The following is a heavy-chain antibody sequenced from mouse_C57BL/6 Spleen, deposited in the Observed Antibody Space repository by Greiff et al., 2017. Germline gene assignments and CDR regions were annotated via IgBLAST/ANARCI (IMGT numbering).Heavy chain of an antibody. CDR1: GFNIKDYY. CDR2: IDPEDGYT. D-gene: IGHD2-1*01. V-gene: IGHV14-1*01. CDR3: TTSPYGNPWFAV. J-gene: IGHJ3*01. Sequence: VQLQQSGAELVRPGASVKLSCTASGFNIKDYYMHWVKQRPEQGLEWIGRIDPEDGYTEYAPKFQGQSTMAADPSSNTAYLQLISLTSEVTDVYYCTTSPYGNPWFAVWGTGTLVTVSA.